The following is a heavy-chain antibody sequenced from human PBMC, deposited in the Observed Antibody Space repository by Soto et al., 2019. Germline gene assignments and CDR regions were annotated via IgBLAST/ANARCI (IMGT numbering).Heavy chain of an antibody. CDR2: IFHSGST. V-gene: IGHV4-4*02. J-gene: IGHJ4*02. D-gene: IGHD1-26*01. CDR1: GGSISNSNR. Sequence: QVQLQESGPGLVKPSGTLSLTCAVFGGSISNSNRWTWVRQPPGKGLDWIGEIFHSGSTNYNSSLMGRVTISVDKANNQFSLKLSSVTAADTAVYYCAHRPIVGAAIWGQGTLVTVPS. CDR3: AHRPIVGAAI.